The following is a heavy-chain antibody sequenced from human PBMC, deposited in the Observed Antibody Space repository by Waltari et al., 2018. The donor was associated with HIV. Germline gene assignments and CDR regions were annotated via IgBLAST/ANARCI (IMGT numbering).Heavy chain of an antibody. D-gene: IGHD2-2*01. J-gene: IGHJ4*02. CDR1: GGTVSRSSYF. Sequence: QIHLTESGPGLVKSSETLSLTCYVSGGTVSRSSYFWGWVRQPPGKALGWLGSVSDAGTSYYNPSLKNRMSASVVPSRNYFFVNLTSVSVADTATYYCVSHKTAVPTRIDFWGLGTLVTVSS. V-gene: IGHV4-39*07. CDR2: VSDAGTS. CDR3: VSHKTAVPTRIDF.